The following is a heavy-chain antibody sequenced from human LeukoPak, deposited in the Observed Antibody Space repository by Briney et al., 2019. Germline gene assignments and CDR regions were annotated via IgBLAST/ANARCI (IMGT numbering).Heavy chain of an antibody. CDR3: ARSITIFGVVNTGDY. CDR1: GGSLSSGDYY. D-gene: IGHD3-3*01. Sequence: SQTLSLTCTVSGGSLSSGDYYWSWIRQPPGKGLEWIGYIYYSGSTYYNPSLKSRVTISVDTSKNQFSLKLSSVTAADTAVYYCARSITIFGVVNTGDYWGQGTLVTVSS. CDR2: IYYSGST. V-gene: IGHV4-30-4*08. J-gene: IGHJ4*02.